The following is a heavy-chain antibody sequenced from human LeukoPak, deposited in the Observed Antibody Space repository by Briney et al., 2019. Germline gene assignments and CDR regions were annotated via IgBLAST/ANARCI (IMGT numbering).Heavy chain of an antibody. D-gene: IGHD2-15*01. Sequence: GGSLRLSCAASGFTFSSYNMNWVRQAPGKGLEWVSSISSSSSYIYYADSVKGRFTISRDNAKNSLYLQMNSLRAEDTAVYYCARGGDIEVVVSTESLTWFDPWGQGTLVTVSS. CDR2: ISSSSSYI. CDR1: GFTFSSYN. V-gene: IGHV3-21*01. J-gene: IGHJ5*02. CDR3: ARGGDIEVVVSTESLTWFDP.